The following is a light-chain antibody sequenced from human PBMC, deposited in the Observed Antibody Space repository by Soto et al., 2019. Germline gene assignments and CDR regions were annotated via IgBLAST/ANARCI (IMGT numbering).Light chain of an antibody. CDR1: SSNIGAGYD. V-gene: IGLV1-40*01. J-gene: IGLJ2*01. Sequence: QSALTQPPSVSGAPGQRVTISCTGSSSNIGAGYDVKWYQQLPGTAPKLLIHGNSNRPSGVPDRFSGSKSGTSASLAITGLQAEDEADCYCQSYDSSLSAVVFGGGTKLTVL. CDR3: QSYDSSLSAVV. CDR2: GNS.